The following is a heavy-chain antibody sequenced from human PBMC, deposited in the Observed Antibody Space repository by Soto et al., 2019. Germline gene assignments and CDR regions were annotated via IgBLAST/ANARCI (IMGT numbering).Heavy chain of an antibody. CDR1: GFTFTSSA. J-gene: IGHJ4*02. Sequence: ASVKVSCKASGFTFTSSAVQWGRQARGQRLEWIGWIVVGSGNTNYAQKFQERVTITRDMSTSTAYMELSSLRSEDTAVYYCAAESSYDSSGSDYWGQGTLVTVSS. CDR2: IVVGSGNT. CDR3: AAESSYDSSGSDY. V-gene: IGHV1-58*01. D-gene: IGHD3-22*01.